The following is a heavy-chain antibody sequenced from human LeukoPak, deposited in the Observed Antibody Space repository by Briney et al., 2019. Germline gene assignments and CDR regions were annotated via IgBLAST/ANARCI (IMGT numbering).Heavy chain of an antibody. J-gene: IGHJ4*02. CDR3: ARGSWYSSGVWPVFDH. CDR1: GGSISNYF. Sequence: SETLSLTCTVSGGSISNYFWSWIRQPPGKGLEWIGYIYYSRNTNYNPSLKSRVTISVDTSKNQFSLKVISATAADTAVYYCARGSWYSSGVWPVFDHWGQGTLIAVSS. V-gene: IGHV4-59*01. CDR2: IYYSRNT. D-gene: IGHD6-19*01.